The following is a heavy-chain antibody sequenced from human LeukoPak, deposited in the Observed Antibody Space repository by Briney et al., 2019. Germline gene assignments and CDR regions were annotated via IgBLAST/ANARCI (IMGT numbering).Heavy chain of an antibody. CDR3: ARGQQEYYYGSGIPYYFDY. V-gene: IGHV1-18*01. J-gene: IGHJ4*02. CDR1: GYTFTSYG. CDR2: ISAYNGNT. Sequence: GASVTVSCKASGYTFTSYGISWVRQAPGQGLEWMGWISAYNGNTNYAQKLQGRVTMTTDTSTSTAYMELRSLRSDDTAVYYCARGQQEYYYGSGIPYYFDYWGQGTLVTVSP. D-gene: IGHD3-10*01.